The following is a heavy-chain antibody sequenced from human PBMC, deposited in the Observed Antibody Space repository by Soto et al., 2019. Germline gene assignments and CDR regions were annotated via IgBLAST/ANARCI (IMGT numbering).Heavy chain of an antibody. J-gene: IGHJ4*02. CDR2: ISYDGTNE. V-gene: IGHV3-30-3*01. D-gene: IGHD3-22*01. Sequence: PGGSLRLSCAASGFTFSSYAMHWVRQAPGKGLEWVALISYDGTNEYYADSVKGRFTISRDNSKNTLYLQMNSLRAEDTVVYYCARHLGDSSGYFSNYFDYWGQGTLVTVSS. CDR1: GFTFSSYA. CDR3: ARHLGDSSGYFSNYFDY.